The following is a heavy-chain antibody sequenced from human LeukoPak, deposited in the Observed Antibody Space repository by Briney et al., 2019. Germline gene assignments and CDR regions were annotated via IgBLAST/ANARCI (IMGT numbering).Heavy chain of an antibody. J-gene: IGHJ6*03. CDR1: GYTFTSYD. Sequence: ASVKVSCKASGYTFTSYDINWVQQATGQGLEWMGWMNPNSGNTGYAQKFQGRVTMTRNTSISTAYTELSSLRSEDTAVYYCARGGRLRSAVYYMDVWGKGTTVTVSS. D-gene: IGHD5-12*01. V-gene: IGHV1-8*01. CDR2: MNPNSGNT. CDR3: ARGGRLRSAVYYMDV.